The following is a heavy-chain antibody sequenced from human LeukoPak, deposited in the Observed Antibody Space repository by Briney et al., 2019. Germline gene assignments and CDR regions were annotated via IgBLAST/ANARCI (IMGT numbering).Heavy chain of an antibody. V-gene: IGHV1-18*01. CDR3: ARVGSPDSENSGWKLFFDY. Sequence: ASVKVSCKASGYRFSNYGITWVRQAPGQGLECMGWISAYNGDTNYAQNFQGRLTMTTDTSTNTAYMELRSLRSDDRAVYYCARVGSPDSENSGWKLFFDYWGQGTLVTVSS. CDR1: GYRFSNYG. D-gene: IGHD6-19*01. J-gene: IGHJ4*02. CDR2: ISAYNGDT.